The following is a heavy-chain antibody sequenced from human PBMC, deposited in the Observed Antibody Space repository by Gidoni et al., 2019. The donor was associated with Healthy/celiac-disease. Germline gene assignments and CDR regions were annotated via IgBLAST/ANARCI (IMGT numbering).Heavy chain of an antibody. J-gene: IGHJ4*02. CDR3: AKDQKYSSSSFDY. CDR1: GFTFSSDA. Sequence: EVQLLESGGGLVQPGGSLRLSCAASGFTFSSDAMSWVRQAPGKGLEWVSAISGSGGSTDYADAVKGRFTISRDNSKNTRYLQMNSLRAEDTAVYYCAKDQKYSSSSFDYWGQGTLVTVSS. V-gene: IGHV3-23*01. D-gene: IGHD6-6*01. CDR2: ISGSGGST.